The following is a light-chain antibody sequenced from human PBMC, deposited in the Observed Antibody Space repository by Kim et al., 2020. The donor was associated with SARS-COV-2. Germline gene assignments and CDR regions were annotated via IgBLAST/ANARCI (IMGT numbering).Light chain of an antibody. CDR3: NSRDSSGNHPPVV. V-gene: IGLV3-19*01. CDR2: GKN. CDR1: SLRNYY. J-gene: IGLJ2*01. Sequence: GQTVRITCRGDSLRNYYASWYQQKPGQAPVLVIYGKNYRPSGIPDRFSGSSSGNTASLTITGAQAEDEADYYCNSRDSSGNHPPVVFGGGTQLTVL.